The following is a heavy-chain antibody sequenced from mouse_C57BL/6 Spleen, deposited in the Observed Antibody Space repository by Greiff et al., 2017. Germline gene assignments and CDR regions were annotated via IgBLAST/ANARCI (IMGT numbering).Heavy chain of an antibody. CDR3: ARIPLITMVVEGDYYAMDY. D-gene: IGHD1-1*01. J-gene: IGHJ4*01. Sequence: QVQLKQPGAELVRPGTSVKLSCKASGYTFTSYWMHWVKQRPGQGLEWIGVIDPSDSYTNYNQKFKGKATLTVDTSSSTAYMQLSSLTSEDSAVYYCARIPLITMVVEGDYYAMDYWGQGTSVTVSS. CDR1: GYTFTSYW. V-gene: IGHV1-59*01. CDR2: IDPSDSYT.